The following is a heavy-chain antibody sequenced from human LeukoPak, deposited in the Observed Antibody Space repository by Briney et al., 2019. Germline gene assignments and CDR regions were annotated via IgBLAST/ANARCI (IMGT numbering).Heavy chain of an antibody. CDR2: IPSTRNTI. CDR1: GFTLGDYS. V-gene: IGHV3-48*01. CDR3: VRGNCIGLRRNYFMDV. D-gene: IGHD2-15*01. Sequence: GGSLRHSCSASGFTLGDYSMNWVRQAPGKGLEWLSYIPSTRNTICSADSVRGRCTISRDNAHNSLYLQMRRLRVDDTAVYYCVRGNCIGLRRNYFMDVWGRGTTVTVSS. J-gene: IGHJ6*03.